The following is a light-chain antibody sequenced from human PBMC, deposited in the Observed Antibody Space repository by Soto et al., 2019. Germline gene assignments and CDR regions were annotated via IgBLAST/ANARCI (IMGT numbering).Light chain of an antibody. CDR3: QQGYSNPWT. CDR2: GAS. V-gene: IGKV3-15*01. Sequence: EIVMTQSPATLSVSPGERATLSCRASQSLNSNLAWYQQKPGQPPRLLIYGASTRATGIPARFSGSGSGTEFTLTITSMQPEEFAVYYCQQGYSNPWTFGQGTKVDI. CDR1: QSLNSN. J-gene: IGKJ1*01.